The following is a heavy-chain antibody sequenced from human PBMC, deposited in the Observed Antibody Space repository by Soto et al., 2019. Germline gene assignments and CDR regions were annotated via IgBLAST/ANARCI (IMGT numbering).Heavy chain of an antibody. J-gene: IGHJ4*02. Sequence: PGGSLRLSCAASGFTFSSYGMSWVRQAPGKGLEWVSGISGSGTTTYYADSVKGHFTISRDNSKNTLYLQMNSLRAEDTAVYYCAKDLAGATRGRFDYWGQGTLGTV. V-gene: IGHV3-23*01. CDR2: ISGSGTTT. CDR3: AKDLAGATRGRFDY. D-gene: IGHD1-26*01. CDR1: GFTFSSYG.